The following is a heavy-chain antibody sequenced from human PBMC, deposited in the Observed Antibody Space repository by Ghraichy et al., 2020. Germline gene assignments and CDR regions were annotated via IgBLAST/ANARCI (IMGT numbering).Heavy chain of an antibody. J-gene: IGHJ4*02. D-gene: IGHD6-13*01. CDR2: IFYSGST. V-gene: IGHV4-61*01. CDR1: GGSVSSGSYY. Sequence: SETLSLTFTVSGGSVSSGSYYWSWIRQPPGKGLEWIGYIFYSGSTNYNPSLKSRVTISGDTTKNQFSLKLSSVTAADTAVYYCARDSSSYYFDYWGQGTLVTVSS. CDR3: ARDSSSYYFDY.